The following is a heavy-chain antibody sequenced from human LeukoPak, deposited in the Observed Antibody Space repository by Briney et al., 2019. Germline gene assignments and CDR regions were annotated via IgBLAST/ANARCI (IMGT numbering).Heavy chain of an antibody. CDR3: ARVGEYYYGMDV. CDR2: INSDGSST. V-gene: IGHV3-74*01. Sequence: GGSLRLSCAASGFTFSSYWMHWVRQAPGKGLVWASRINSDGSSTSYADSVKGRFTISRDNAKNTLYLQMNSLRAEDTAVYYCARVGEYYYGMDVWGQGTTVTVSS. J-gene: IGHJ6*02. CDR1: GFTFSSYW.